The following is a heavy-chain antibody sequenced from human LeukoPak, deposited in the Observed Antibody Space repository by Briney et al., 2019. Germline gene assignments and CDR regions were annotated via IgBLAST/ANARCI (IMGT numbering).Heavy chain of an antibody. Sequence: SVKVSCKASGGTFSSYAISWVRQAPGQGLEWMGGIIPIFGTANYAQKFQGRVTITADESTSTAYMELSSLRSEDTAVYYCASAPVVPAATAPDYYFDYWGQGTLVTVSS. J-gene: IGHJ4*02. CDR2: IIPIFGTA. CDR3: ASAPVVPAATAPDYYFDY. D-gene: IGHD2-2*01. CDR1: GGTFSSYA. V-gene: IGHV1-69*01.